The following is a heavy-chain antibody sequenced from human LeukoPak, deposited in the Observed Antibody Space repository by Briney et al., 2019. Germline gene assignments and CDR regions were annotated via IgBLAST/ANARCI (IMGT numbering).Heavy chain of an antibody. D-gene: IGHD2-15*01. J-gene: IGHJ6*02. CDR3: ARVRRGYCSGGSCFTHRLYYYYGMDV. V-gene: IGHV4-34*01. Sequence: PSETLSLTCAVYGGSFSGYYWSWIRQPPGKGLEWIGEINHSGSTNYNPSLKSRVTISVDTSKNQFSLKLSSVTAADTAVCYCARVRRGYCSGGSCFTHRLYYYYGMDVWGQGTTVTVSS. CDR2: INHSGST. CDR1: GGSFSGYY.